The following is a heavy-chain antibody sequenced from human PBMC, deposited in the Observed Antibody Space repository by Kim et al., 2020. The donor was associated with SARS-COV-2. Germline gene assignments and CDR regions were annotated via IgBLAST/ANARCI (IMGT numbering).Heavy chain of an antibody. V-gene: IGHV1-2*02. CDR3: ARHRPTGIAAFYYYYGMDV. CDR1: GYTFTGYY. D-gene: IGHD6-13*01. CDR2: INPNSGGT. Sequence: ASVKVSCKASGYTFTGYYMHWVRQAPGQGLEWMGWINPNSGGTNYAQKFQGRVTMTRDTSISTAYMELSRLRSDDTAVYYCARHRPTGIAAFYYYYGMDVWGQGTTVTVSS. J-gene: IGHJ6*02.